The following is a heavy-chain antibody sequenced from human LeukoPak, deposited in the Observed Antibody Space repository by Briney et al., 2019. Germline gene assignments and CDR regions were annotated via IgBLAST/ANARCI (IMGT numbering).Heavy chain of an antibody. CDR3: ARDVDEIVVVPAAIPNSFDY. CDR1: GYTFTSYG. J-gene: IGHJ4*02. V-gene: IGHV1-18*01. CDR2: ISAYNGNT. D-gene: IGHD2-2*02. Sequence: GASVKVSCKASGYTFTSYGISWVRQAPGQGLEWMGWISAYNGNTNYAQKLQGRVTMTTDTSTSTAYMELRSLRSDDTAVYYCARDVDEIVVVPAAIPNSFDYWGQGTLVTVSS.